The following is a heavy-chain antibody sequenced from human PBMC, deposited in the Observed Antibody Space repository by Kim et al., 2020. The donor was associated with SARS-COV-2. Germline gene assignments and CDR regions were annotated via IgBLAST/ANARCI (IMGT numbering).Heavy chain of an antibody. V-gene: IGHV1-69*13. D-gene: IGHD3-10*01. J-gene: IGHJ3*02. CDR2: IIPIFGTA. Sequence: SVKVSCKASGGTFSSYAISWVRQAPGQGLEWMGGIIPIFGTANYAQKFQGRVTITADESTSTAYMELSSLRSEDTAVYYCARDYSTMVQGVRGNDAFDIWGQGTMVTVSS. CDR1: GGTFSSYA. CDR3: ARDYSTMVQGVRGNDAFDI.